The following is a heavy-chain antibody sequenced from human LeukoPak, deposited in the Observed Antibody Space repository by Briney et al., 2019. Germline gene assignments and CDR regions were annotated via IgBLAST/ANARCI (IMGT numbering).Heavy chain of an antibody. D-gene: IGHD3-10*01. CDR1: GGSISSGDYF. Sequence: SQTLSLTCTVSGGSISSGDYFWSWIRQPPGKGLEYIGYIYYSGSTYYNPSLKSRVSISLDTSKNQFPLKLTSVTAADTAVFYCARGRSGSYYEPYDYWGQGILVTVSS. V-gene: IGHV4-30-4*01. J-gene: IGHJ4*02. CDR3: ARGRSGSYYEPYDY. CDR2: IYYSGST.